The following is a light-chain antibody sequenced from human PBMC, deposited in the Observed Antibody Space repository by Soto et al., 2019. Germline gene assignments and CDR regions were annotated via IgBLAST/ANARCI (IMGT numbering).Light chain of an antibody. V-gene: IGKV1-5*03. CDR2: KAS. Sequence: DIQMTQSHSTLSASVGDTVTITCRASQSISTWLAWYQHKPGKAPKLLIYKASSLASGVPSRFSGSGSGTDFTLTISSLQPDEFATYCCQQYNGISYSFGQGTKLQIK. CDR3: QQYNGISYS. CDR1: QSISTW. J-gene: IGKJ2*03.